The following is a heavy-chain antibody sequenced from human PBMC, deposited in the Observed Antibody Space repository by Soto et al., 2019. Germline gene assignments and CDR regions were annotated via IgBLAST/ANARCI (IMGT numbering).Heavy chain of an antibody. J-gene: IGHJ6*03. CDR3: AKRYRTSTTCLSLDFYYYIDV. CDR2: ISGGGDST. D-gene: IGHD2-2*01. CDR1: GFSCINYA. V-gene: IGHV3-23*01. Sequence: PGGSLRLSCAASGFSCINYAVSWVRQPPGKVLEWVSGISGGGDSTYYADSVKGRFTISRDNSRNTLYLQMNSLRADDSAVYYCAKRYRTSTTCLSLDFYYYIDVLGKGTTVTVSS.